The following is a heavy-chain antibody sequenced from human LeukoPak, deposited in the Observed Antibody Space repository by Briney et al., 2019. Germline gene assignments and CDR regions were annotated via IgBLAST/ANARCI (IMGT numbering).Heavy chain of an antibody. J-gene: IGHJ4*02. CDR3: ARVRGSYSSDS. D-gene: IGHD1-26*01. CDR1: GFTFSDYY. V-gene: IGHV3-11*04. Sequence: GGSLRLSCAAPGFTFSDYYMSWIRQAPGKGLEWVSYISNSGGAIYYADSVKGRFTISRDNAMNSLFLQMNSLRAEDTAVYYCARVRGSYSSDSWGQGTLVTVSS. CDR2: ISNSGGAI.